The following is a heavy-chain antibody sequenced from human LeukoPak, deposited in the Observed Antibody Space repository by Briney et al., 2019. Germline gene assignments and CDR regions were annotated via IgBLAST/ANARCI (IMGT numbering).Heavy chain of an antibody. D-gene: IGHD5-18*01. V-gene: IGHV1-46*01. Sequence: GASVKVSCTASGYTFTSYYMPWVRQAPGQGLEWMGIINPSGGSTSYAQKFQGRVTMTRGTSTSTVYMELSILRSEDTAVYYCARDGYSYGQGRYYYDYYMDVWGKGTTVTVSS. CDR1: GYTFTSYY. J-gene: IGHJ6*03. CDR3: ARDGYSYGQGRYYYDYYMDV. CDR2: INPSGGST.